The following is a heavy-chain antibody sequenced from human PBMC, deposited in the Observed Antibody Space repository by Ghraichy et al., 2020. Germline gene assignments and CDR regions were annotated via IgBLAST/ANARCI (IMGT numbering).Heavy chain of an antibody. CDR1: GGSISSSNYY. Sequence: SETLSLTCTVSGGSISSSNYYWGWIRQPPGKGLEWIGLISYSGTTYYNPSLKSRVTISVDTSKNQFSLILASVTAADTAVYYCYYYYDSSGYNFWGRGTLVTVSS. D-gene: IGHD3-22*01. CDR2: ISYSGTT. V-gene: IGHV4-39*01. CDR3: YYYYDSSGYNF. J-gene: IGHJ4*02.